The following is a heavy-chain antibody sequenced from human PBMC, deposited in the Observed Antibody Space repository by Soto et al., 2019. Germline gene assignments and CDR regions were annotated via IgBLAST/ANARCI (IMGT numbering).Heavy chain of an antibody. CDR1: GFTFSSYS. J-gene: IGHJ4*02. D-gene: IGHD6-13*01. CDR3: ARERGWQLYFDY. V-gene: IGHV3-21*01. Sequence: PGGSLRLSCAASGFTFSSYSMNWVRQAPGKGLEWVSLVSFDSNYIYYADSVKGRFTISRDNAKNSVYLQMNSLRAEDTAVYYCARERGWQLYFDYWGQGAMVTVYS. CDR2: VSFDSNYI.